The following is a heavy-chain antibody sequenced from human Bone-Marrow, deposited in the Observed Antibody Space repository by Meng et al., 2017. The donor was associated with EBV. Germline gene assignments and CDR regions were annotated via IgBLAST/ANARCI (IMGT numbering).Heavy chain of an antibody. CDR1: GGSISSSNW. CDR2: IYHSGST. J-gene: IGHJ4*02. CDR3: ARGQSIAVAVSTNYFDY. Sequence: QVHLQESGPGLVKPSGTLSLTCAVSGGSISSSNWWSWVRQPPGKGLEWIGEIYHSGSTNYNPSLKSRVTISVDKSKNQFSLKLSSVTAADTAVYYCARGQSIAVAVSTNYFDYWGQGTLVTVSS. D-gene: IGHD6-19*01. V-gene: IGHV4-4*02.